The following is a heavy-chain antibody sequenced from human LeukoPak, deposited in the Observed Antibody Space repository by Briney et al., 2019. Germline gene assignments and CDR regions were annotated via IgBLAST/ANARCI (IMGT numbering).Heavy chain of an antibody. V-gene: IGHV3-74*01. Sequence: GGSLRLSCAASGFTFSSYWMHWVRHVPGKGLVWVSHINSDGSSTSYADSVKGRFTISRDNAKNTLYLQMNSLRAEDTAVYYCARDSSIYYYYMDVWGKGTTVTVSS. CDR2: INSDGSST. CDR3: ARDSSIYYYYMDV. J-gene: IGHJ6*03. CDR1: GFTFSSYW.